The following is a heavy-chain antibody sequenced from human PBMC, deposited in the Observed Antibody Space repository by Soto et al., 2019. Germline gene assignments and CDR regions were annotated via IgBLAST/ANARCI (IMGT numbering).Heavy chain of an antibody. CDR2: INPNSGGT. J-gene: IGHJ6*02. Sequence: GASVKVSCKASGYTFTGYYMHWVRQAPGQGLEWMGWINPNSGGTNYAQKFQGWVTMTRDTSISTAYMELSRLRSDDTAVYYCARERIDYYDILTGYSYYYYYYGMDVWGQGTTVTVSS. CDR1: GYTFTGYY. D-gene: IGHD3-9*01. V-gene: IGHV1-2*04. CDR3: ARERIDYYDILTGYSYYYYYYGMDV.